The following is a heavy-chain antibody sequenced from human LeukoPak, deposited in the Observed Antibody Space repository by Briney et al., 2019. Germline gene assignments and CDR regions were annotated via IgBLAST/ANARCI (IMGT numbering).Heavy chain of an antibody. CDR1: GGSISSGSYY. D-gene: IGHD3-9*01. V-gene: IGHV4-61*02. Sequence: SETLSLTCTVSGGSISSGSYYWSWIRQPAGKGLEWIGRIYTSGSTNYNPSLKSRVTISVDTSKNQFSLKLSSVTAADTAVYYCARAARYFDWLSAVKGAFDIWGQGTMVTVSS. CDR3: ARAARYFDWLSAVKGAFDI. J-gene: IGHJ3*02. CDR2: IYTSGST.